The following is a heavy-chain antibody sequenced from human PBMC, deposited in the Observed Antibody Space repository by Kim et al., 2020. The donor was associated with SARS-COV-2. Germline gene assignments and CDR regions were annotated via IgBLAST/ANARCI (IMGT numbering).Heavy chain of an antibody. D-gene: IGHD3-16*01. J-gene: IGHJ4*02. CDR1: GFTFTGHA. V-gene: IGHV3-23*01. Sequence: GGSLRLSCITSGFTFTGHAMSWVRQAPGKGLEWVSCIDGSDGTTYYVDSVKGRFSISRDDSKNTLYLQMSALRADDTAAYYCLKGGWGWIWVYWGQGTMV. CDR3: LKGGWGWIWVY. CDR2: IDGSDGTT.